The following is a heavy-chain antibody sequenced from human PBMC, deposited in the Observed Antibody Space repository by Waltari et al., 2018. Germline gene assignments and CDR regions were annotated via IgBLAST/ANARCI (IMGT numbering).Heavy chain of an antibody. Sequence: QVQLQESGPGLVKPSQTLSLTCTVSGGSISSGSYYWSWIRQPAGKGLEWIGYIYTSGSTNYNPSLKSRSTKSVDTSKNQFSLKLSSVTAADTAVYYCARESGSYSGDNYWGQGTLVTVSS. CDR1: GGSISSGSYY. CDR2: IYTSGST. D-gene: IGHD1-26*01. CDR3: ARESGSYSGDNY. V-gene: IGHV4-61*09. J-gene: IGHJ4*02.